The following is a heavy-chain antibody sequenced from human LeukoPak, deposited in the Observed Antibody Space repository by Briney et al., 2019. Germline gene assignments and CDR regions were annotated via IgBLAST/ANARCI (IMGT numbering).Heavy chain of an antibody. CDR1: GFTFSTYA. CDR2: ISGSGGST. D-gene: IGHD7-27*01. Sequence: GGSLRLSCAASGFTFSTYAMSWVRQAPGKGLEWVSVISGSGGSTYYADSVKGRFTISRDNSKNTVYLQMNSPRAEDTAVYYCAKVYWGLSYSDYWGQGTLVTVSS. CDR3: AKVYWGLSYSDY. V-gene: IGHV3-23*01. J-gene: IGHJ4*02.